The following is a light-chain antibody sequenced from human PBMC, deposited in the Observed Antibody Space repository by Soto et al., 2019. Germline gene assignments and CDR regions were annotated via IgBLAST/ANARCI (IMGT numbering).Light chain of an antibody. CDR3: QKYNSPPRT. V-gene: IGKV1-27*01. J-gene: IGKJ1*01. CDR1: QGISNY. Sequence: DLQMTQSPPALSASVGDRVTITCRASQGISNYLAWYQEKXGGXPRLVIYAASIVQQGVPSRLSGSGSGTDFSHTISSLQRDDVATCFCQKYNSPPRTFGQGTK. CDR2: AAS.